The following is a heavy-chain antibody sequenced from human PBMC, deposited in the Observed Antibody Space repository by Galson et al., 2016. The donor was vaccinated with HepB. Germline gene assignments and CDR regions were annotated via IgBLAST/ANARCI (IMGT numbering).Heavy chain of an antibody. J-gene: IGHJ4*02. CDR2: IKQDESEK. V-gene: IGHV3-7*01. D-gene: IGHD3-16*01. Sequence: SLRLSCAASGFTFSSYWMTWVRQAPGKGLEWVANIKQDESEKNYVDSVKGRFTISRDNARNSLYLQMNSLRADDTALYFCVRVAYIDEAFDYWDLGTLVTVSS. CDR3: VRVAYIDEAFDY. CDR1: GFTFSSYW.